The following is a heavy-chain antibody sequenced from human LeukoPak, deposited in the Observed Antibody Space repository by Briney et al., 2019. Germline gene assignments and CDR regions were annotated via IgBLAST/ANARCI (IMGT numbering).Heavy chain of an antibody. CDR1: GFTFGDYS. V-gene: IGHV3-30*04. D-gene: IGHD6-19*01. CDR3: VKDRSPGIAVAGTGYYFDY. Sequence: PGGSLRLSCTASGFTFGDYSMNWVRQAPGKGLEWVAVILYDGSNKYQTDSVKGRFTISRDNSKNTLYLQMDSLGAEDTAVYYCVKDRSPGIAVAGTGYYFDYWGQGTLVTVSS. CDR2: ILYDGSNK. J-gene: IGHJ4*02.